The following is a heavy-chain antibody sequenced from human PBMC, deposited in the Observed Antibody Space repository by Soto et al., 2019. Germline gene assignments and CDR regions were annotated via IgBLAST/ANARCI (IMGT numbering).Heavy chain of an antibody. Sequence: GGSLRLSCAASGFAFSSYWMHWVRQDPGEGLVWVSRINNDGSITTYADSVKGRFTISRDNAKNTLYLQMNSLRAEDTAVYYCARAGPARCSSMSCYAYSPDVWGKGTTVTVSS. D-gene: IGHD2-2*01. CDR3: ARAGPARCSSMSCYAYSPDV. CDR1: GFAFSSYW. V-gene: IGHV3-74*01. CDR2: INNDGSIT. J-gene: IGHJ6*04.